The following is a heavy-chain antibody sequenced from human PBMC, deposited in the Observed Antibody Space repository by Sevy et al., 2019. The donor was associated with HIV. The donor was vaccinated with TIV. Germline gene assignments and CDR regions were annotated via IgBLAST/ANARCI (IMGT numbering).Heavy chain of an antibody. CDR3: ARGSCIGGSCHTGYHGMDV. D-gene: IGHD2-15*01. V-gene: IGHV3-21*06. J-gene: IGHJ6*02. CDR1: GFIFSGYN. Sequence: GGSLILSCAASGFIFSGYNMHWVRQAPGKGLEWVSSISTSSTYIYQADSVKGRFTISRDNAQNSVYLQMNSLRVEDTALYYCARGSCIGGSCHTGYHGMDVWGQGTTVTVSS. CDR2: ISTSSTYI.